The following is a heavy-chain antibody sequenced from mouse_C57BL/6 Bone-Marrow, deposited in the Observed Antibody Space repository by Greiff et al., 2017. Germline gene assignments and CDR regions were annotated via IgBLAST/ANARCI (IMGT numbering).Heavy chain of an antibody. D-gene: IGHD2-12*01. CDR3: ARRTYHRGFAY. J-gene: IGHJ3*01. CDR1: GYTFTSYG. V-gene: IGHV1-81*01. CDR2: IYPRSGNT. Sequence: QVQLQQSGAELARPGASVKLSCKASGYTFTSYGISWVKQRTGQGLEWIGEIYPRSGNTYYNEKFKGKATLTAAKSSSTEYMELRSLTSEDSAVYFCARRTYHRGFAYWGQGTLVTVSA.